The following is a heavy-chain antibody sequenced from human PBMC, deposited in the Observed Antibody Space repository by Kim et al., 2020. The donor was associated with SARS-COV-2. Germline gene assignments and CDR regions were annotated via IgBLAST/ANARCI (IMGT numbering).Heavy chain of an antibody. CDR1: GGSISNYF. Sequence: SETLSLTCTVSGGSISNYFWTWIRQPPGKGLEWIGYIYSSGNTNYSPSLRSRVTISIDTSKNQFSLRLNSVTAADTAVYYCATLKYSSNWYYFDYLGQGT. CDR2: IYSSGNT. J-gene: IGHJ4*02. D-gene: IGHD6-13*01. CDR3: ATLKYSSNWYYFDY. V-gene: IGHV4-59*01.